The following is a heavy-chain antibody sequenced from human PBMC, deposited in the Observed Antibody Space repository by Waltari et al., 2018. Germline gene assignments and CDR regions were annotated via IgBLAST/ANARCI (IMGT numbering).Heavy chain of an antibody. V-gene: IGHV1-2*06. CDR3: AKGGDCNGGSFNFDY. CDR2: ISPNSGGT. J-gene: IGHJ4*02. CDR1: GYTFTDWY. D-gene: IGHD2-15*01. Sequence: QVQLVQCGAEVKKPGASVKVSCKASGYTFTDWYMYWVRQAPGQGLEWMGRISPNSGGTNYAQKFQGRVTMTRDTSISTAYMELSRLTSDDTAVYYCAKGGDCNGGSFNFDYWGQGTVVTVSS.